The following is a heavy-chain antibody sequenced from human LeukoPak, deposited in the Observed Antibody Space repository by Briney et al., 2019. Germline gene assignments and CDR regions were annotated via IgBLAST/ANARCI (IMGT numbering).Heavy chain of an antibody. D-gene: IGHD5-12*01. V-gene: IGHV1-2*02. CDR3: ATARDILTTISVGGFDY. CDR1: GYTFTGFY. CDR2: INPNSGGT. Sequence: GASGKVSCKASGYTFTGFYIHWVRQAPGQGLEWMGWINPNSGGTNYAQKFQGRVTMTRDSSISTAYMELSRLSSDDTAVYYCATARDILTTISVGGFDYWGQGTLVTVSS. J-gene: IGHJ4*02.